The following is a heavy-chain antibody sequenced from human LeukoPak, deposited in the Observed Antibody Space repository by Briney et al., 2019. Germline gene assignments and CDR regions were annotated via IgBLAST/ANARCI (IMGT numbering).Heavy chain of an antibody. CDR1: GFSVSTSY. CDR3: ARAAYDSGGYTANHDF. CDR2: LYDSGDT. J-gene: IGHJ4*02. Sequence: EGSLRLSCAASGFSVSTSYMSWVRQAPGKGLEYVSVLYDSGDTYYAESVKGRFTISRDNSKNTVYLQMNSLRVEDTAVYYCARAAYDSGGYTANHDFWGQGTLVTVSS. D-gene: IGHD3-22*01. V-gene: IGHV3-53*01.